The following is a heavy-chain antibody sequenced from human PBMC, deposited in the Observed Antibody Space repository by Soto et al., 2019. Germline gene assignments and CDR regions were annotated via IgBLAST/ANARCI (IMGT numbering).Heavy chain of an antibody. CDR1: GCTLSSYG. Sequence: QVQLVESGGGVVQPGRSLRLSCAASGCTLSSYGMHWVRQAPGKGLEWVAVISYDGSNKYYADSVKGRFTISRDNSKNTLYLQMNSLRAEDTAVYYCAKGEVYPPGYYYYMDVWGKGTTVTVSS. CDR3: AKGEVYPPGYYYYMDV. D-gene: IGHD6-6*01. CDR2: ISYDGSNK. J-gene: IGHJ6*03. V-gene: IGHV3-30*18.